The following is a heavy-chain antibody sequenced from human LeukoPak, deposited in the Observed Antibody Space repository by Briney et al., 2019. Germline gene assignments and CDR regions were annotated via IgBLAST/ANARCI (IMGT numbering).Heavy chain of an antibody. Sequence: ASVKLSCKASGGTFSSYAISWVRQAPGQGLEWMGRIIPILGIANYAQKFQGRVTITADKSTSTAYMELSSLRSEDTAVYYCASRMAGDGQWPHYYGMDVWGQGTTVTVSS. CDR2: IIPILGIA. CDR3: ASRMAGDGQWPHYYGMDV. V-gene: IGHV1-69*04. CDR1: GGTFSSYA. D-gene: IGHD6-19*01. J-gene: IGHJ6*02.